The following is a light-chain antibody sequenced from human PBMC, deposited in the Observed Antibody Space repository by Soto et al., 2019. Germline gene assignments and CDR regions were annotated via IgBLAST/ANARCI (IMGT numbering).Light chain of an antibody. CDR3: LQDYNYPRT. Sequence: ALQMTQSPSSLSASVGDRVTITCRASQDIRTELGWYQQKPGKAPKLLIYGATTLQXGVPXRFXXXXXXXXXXXXXXXXQPEDFAXYYCLQDYNYPRTFGQGTKVEVK. CDR1: QDIRTE. CDR2: GAT. V-gene: IGKV1-6*01. J-gene: IGKJ1*01.